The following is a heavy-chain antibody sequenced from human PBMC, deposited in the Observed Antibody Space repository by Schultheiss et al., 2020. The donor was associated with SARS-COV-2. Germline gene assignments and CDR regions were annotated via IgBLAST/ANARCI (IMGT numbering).Heavy chain of an antibody. Sequence: ASVKVSCKASGGTFSSYTISWVRQAPGQGLEWMGWINPNSGGTNYAQKFQGRVTMTRDTSISTAYMELSRLRSDDTAVYYCAEGAGGDYYMDVWGKGTTVTVSS. V-gene: IGHV1-2*02. CDR1: GGTFSSYT. D-gene: IGHD1-26*01. J-gene: IGHJ6*03. CDR2: INPNSGGT. CDR3: AEGAGGDYYMDV.